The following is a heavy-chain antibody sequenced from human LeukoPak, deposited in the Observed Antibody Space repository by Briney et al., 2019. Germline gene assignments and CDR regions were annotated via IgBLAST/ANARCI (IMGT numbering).Heavy chain of an antibody. J-gene: IGHJ4*02. V-gene: IGHV3-30*02. Sequence: GGSLRLSCAASRFTFSTYGMHWVRQAPGKGLDWVAFIRNDGSIKYYADSVKGRFTISRDNSENMLYLQMNSLRPEDTAMYYCAKVFCSGGSCYPHTFDYWGQGILVTVSS. CDR3: AKVFCSGGSCYPHTFDY. CDR1: RFTFSTYG. CDR2: IRNDGSIK. D-gene: IGHD2-15*01.